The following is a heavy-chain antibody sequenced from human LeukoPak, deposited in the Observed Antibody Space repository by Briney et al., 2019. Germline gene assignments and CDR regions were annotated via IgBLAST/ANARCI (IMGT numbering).Heavy chain of an antibody. D-gene: IGHD3-10*01. J-gene: IGHJ4*02. V-gene: IGHV1-18*01. CDR3: ARDLPAYGSGTYYRLPFDY. Sequence: GASVKVSCKASGYTFTSYGISWVRQAPGQGLEWMGWISAYNGNTNYAQKLQGRVTMTTDTSTNTAYMELRSLRSDDTAVYYCARDLPAYGSGTYYRLPFDYWGQGTLVTVSS. CDR1: GYTFTSYG. CDR2: ISAYNGNT.